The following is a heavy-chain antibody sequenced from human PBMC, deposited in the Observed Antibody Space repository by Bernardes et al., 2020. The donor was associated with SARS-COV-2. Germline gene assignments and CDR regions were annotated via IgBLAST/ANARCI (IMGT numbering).Heavy chain of an antibody. CDR3: ATYIWELLPPRLAIGV. V-gene: IGHV3-23*01. Sequence: GETLSLSCAASGLTFRSSSLSWVRQAPGPGLAWVSAVSGSANIKNYADPVKGRFTISRDNFENTLYLQLNSLRVDATPVSYCATYIWELLPPRLAIGVWSQGTTFTVTS. J-gene: IGHJ6*02. D-gene: IGHD1-26*01. CDR2: VSGSANIK. CDR1: GLTFRSSS.